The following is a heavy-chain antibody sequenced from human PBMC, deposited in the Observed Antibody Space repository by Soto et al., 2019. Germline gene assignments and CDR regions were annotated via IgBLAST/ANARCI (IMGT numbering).Heavy chain of an antibody. CDR2: TIPALGKT. J-gene: IGHJ6*02. CDR1: GDNFKKNV. D-gene: IGHD3-10*01. CDR3: ARGPFRPSAMDV. Sequence: GASVKVSCKTSGDNFKKNVFTGVRQAPGKGIEWMGGTIPALGKTHYREKFQGRVTSTVDDATRTVYMEVRDLTSEDTAIYYCARGPFRPSAMDVWGQGTTVTVSS. V-gene: IGHV1-69*10.